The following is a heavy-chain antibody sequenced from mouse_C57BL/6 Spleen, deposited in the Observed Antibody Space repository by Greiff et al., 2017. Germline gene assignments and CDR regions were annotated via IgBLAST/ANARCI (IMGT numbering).Heavy chain of an antibody. CDR1: GYTFTDYN. J-gene: IGHJ2*01. V-gene: IGHV1-18*01. D-gene: IGHD1-1*01. CDR2: INPNNGGT. Sequence: VQLQQSGPELVKPGASVKIPCKASGYTFTDYNMDWVKQSHGKSLEWIGDINPNNGGTIYNQKFKGKATLTVDKSSSTAYMELRSLTSEDTAVYYCARGKRRYYYGSSPFDYWGQGTTLTVSS. CDR3: ARGKRRYYYGSSPFDY.